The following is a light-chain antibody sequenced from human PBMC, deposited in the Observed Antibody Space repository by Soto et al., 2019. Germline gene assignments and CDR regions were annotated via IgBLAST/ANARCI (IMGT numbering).Light chain of an antibody. J-gene: IGKJ3*01. Sequence: DNQMTQSPSSLSASVGDRVTITCRASQGISNYLAWYQQKPGKAPKLLIYDASTLQSGVPSRFSGSGSGTDVTLSISSLQPEDVATYYCQNYASGHFIFGPGTKVDI. CDR3: QNYASGHFI. V-gene: IGKV1-27*01. CDR1: QGISNY. CDR2: DAS.